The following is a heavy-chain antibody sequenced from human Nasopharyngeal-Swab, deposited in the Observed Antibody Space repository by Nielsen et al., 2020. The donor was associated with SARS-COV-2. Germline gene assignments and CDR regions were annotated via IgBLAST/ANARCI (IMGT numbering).Heavy chain of an antibody. V-gene: IGHV3-33*01. CDR1: GFTFSNYG. CDR2: IGYNGSDK. D-gene: IGHD2-2*01. J-gene: IGHJ6*02. CDR3: ARGYCSINRCYSGDYYYYAMDV. Sequence: GESLKISCTASGFTFSNYGIHWVRQAPGKGLEWVAVIGYNGSDKYYADSVKGRFTISRDNSENTLYLQMNSLRAEDTAVYYCARGYCSINRCYSGDYYYYAMDVWGQGTTVTVSS.